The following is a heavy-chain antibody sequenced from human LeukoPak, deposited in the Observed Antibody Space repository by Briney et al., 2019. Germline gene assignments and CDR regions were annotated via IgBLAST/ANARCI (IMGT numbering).Heavy chain of an antibody. CDR1: GFTFSSYS. V-gene: IGHV3-21*01. CDR2: ISSSSSYI. CDR3: ARWSGSSGAFDI. D-gene: IGHD1-26*01. J-gene: IGHJ3*02. Sequence: PGGSLRLSCAASGFTFSSYSMNWVRQAPGKGLEWVSSISSSSSYIYYADSVKGRFTISRDNAKNSLYLQMNSLRAEDTAVYYCARWSGSSGAFDIWGQGTMVTVSS.